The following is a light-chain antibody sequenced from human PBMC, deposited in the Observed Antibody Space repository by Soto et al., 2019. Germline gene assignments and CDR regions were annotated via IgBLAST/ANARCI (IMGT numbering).Light chain of an antibody. CDR1: QSISTW. Sequence: DIQMTQSPSTLSASVGDRVTITCRASQSISTWLACYQQKPGKAPQLLLYHASSLESVVPSRFSGSGSGTQFTLTISSLQPDDFATYYCQQYNLYLFTFGPATKVDLK. V-gene: IGKV1-5*01. CDR3: QQYNLYLFT. CDR2: HAS. J-gene: IGKJ3*01.